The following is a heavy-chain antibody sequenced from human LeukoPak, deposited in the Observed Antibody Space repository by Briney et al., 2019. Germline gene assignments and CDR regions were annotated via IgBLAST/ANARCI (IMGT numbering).Heavy chain of an antibody. CDR2: ISGSGGST. Sequence: GGSLRLSCAASGFTFSSYAMSWVRQAPGKGLEWVSAISGSGGSTYYADSVKGRFTISRDNSKNTLYLQMNSLRAEDTAVYYCVKVRSSWYYFDYWGRGTLVTVSS. D-gene: IGHD6-13*01. J-gene: IGHJ4*02. CDR1: GFTFSSYA. CDR3: VKVRSSWYYFDY. V-gene: IGHV3-23*01.